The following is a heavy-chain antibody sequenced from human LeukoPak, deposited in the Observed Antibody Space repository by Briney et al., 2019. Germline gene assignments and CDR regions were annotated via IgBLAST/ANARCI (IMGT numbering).Heavy chain of an antibody. CDR1: GGSISSSSYY. CDR3: ARQDCSSTSCLFDY. D-gene: IGHD2-2*01. Sequence: PSETLSLTCTVSGGSISSSSYYWSWIRQPPGKGLEWIGSIYYSGSTYYNPSLKSRATISVDTPKNQFSLKLSSVTAADTAVYYCARQDCSSTSCLFDYWGQGTLVTVSS. CDR2: IYYSGST. V-gene: IGHV4-39*01. J-gene: IGHJ4*02.